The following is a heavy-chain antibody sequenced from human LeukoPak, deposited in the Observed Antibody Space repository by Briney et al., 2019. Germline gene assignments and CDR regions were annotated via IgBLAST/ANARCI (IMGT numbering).Heavy chain of an antibody. J-gene: IGHJ4*02. CDR1: GFTFSSYA. CDR2: ITGSGGST. D-gene: IGHD3-10*01. V-gene: IGHV3-23*01. Sequence: GGSLRLSCAVSGFTFSSYAMSWVRQAPGKGLECVSAITGSGGSTYYADSVKRRFTIPRHNSKNTLSLHMQILRAEDTPVYLWAKGSRVRRASTFYYWGQGALVTVS. CDR3: AKGSRVRRASTFYY.